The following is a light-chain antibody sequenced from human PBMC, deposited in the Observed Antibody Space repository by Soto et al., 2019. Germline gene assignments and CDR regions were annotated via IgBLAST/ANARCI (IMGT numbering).Light chain of an antibody. CDR2: GAS. CDR1: QSISGT. J-gene: IGKJ4*01. CDR3: QQYNNWPRAT. V-gene: IGKV3-15*01. Sequence: IVMTQSPATLSVSPGGRATLSCRASQSISGTLAWYQQKPGQAPRLLIYGASTRATSFPARFSCSGSGTDFTLTISTLQSEDFAVYSCQQYNNWPRATFGGGTKGDIK.